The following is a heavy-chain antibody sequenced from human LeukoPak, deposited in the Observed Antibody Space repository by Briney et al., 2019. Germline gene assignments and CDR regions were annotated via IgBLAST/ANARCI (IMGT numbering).Heavy chain of an antibody. D-gene: IGHD6-13*01. J-gene: IGHJ6*03. CDR2: IKQDGSDK. V-gene: IGHV3-7*01. CDR3: ASIAAAGYYYYYMDV. Sequence: GGSLRLSCTASGFNLSYYSMTWVRQAPGKGLEWVANIKQDGSDKHYVDSVKGRFTISRDNSKNTLYLQMNSLRAEDTAVYYCASIAAAGYYYYYMDVWGKGTTVTVSS. CDR1: GFNLSYYS.